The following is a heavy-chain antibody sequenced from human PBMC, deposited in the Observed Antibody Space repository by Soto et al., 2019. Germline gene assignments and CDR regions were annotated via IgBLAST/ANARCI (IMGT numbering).Heavy chain of an antibody. CDR2: IYYSGST. D-gene: IGHD3-16*01. V-gene: IGHV4-59*08. CDR3: ARRWGDYFDY. Sequence: TCTVSGGSISSYYWSWIRQPPGKGLEWIGYIYYSGSTNYNPSLKSRVTISVDTSKNQFSLKLSLKLSSVTAADTAVYYCARRWGDYFDYWGQGTLVTVSS. CDR1: GGSISSYY. J-gene: IGHJ4*02.